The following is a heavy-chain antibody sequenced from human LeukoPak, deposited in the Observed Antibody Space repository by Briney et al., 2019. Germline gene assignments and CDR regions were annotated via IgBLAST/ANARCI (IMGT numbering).Heavy chain of an antibody. CDR3: ARASTSCYDY. V-gene: IGHV3-21*01. J-gene: IGHJ4*02. Sequence: PGGSLRLSCAASGFTFSSYSMNWVRQAPGKGLEWVSSISSSSSYIYYADSVKGRFTISRDNAKNSLYLHMNSLRAEDTAVYYCARASTSCYDYWGQGTLVTVSS. D-gene: IGHD2-2*01. CDR2: ISSSSSYI. CDR1: GFTFSSYS.